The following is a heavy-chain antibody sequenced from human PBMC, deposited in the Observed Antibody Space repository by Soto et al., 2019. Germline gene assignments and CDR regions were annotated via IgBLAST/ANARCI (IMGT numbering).Heavy chain of an antibody. V-gene: IGHV4-39*01. D-gene: IGHD2-15*01. J-gene: IGHJ6*02. Sequence: SETLSLTCSVSGYSVTSSDYYWAWIRQPPGKGLEWIGSMFYSGLTYYSPSLKGRVTLSVDTSKNQFSVRLNSVTAADTAVYYCAPLSVSLSGPYGIHVWGQGTTVTVSS. CDR2: MFYSGLT. CDR3: APLSVSLSGPYGIHV. CDR1: GYSVTSSDYY.